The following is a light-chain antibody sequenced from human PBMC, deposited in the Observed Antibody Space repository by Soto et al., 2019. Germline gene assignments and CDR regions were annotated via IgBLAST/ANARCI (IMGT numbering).Light chain of an antibody. CDR1: QGISSA. J-gene: IGKJ2*01. CDR3: QQFNNYPYT. CDR2: DAS. V-gene: IGKV1D-13*01. Sequence: AIQLTQSPSSLSASVGDRVTITCRASQGISSALAWYQQKPGKAPKLLIYDASSLESGVPSRFSGSGSGTDCTLTISSLQPEDFATYYCQQFNNYPYTCGQGTKLEIK.